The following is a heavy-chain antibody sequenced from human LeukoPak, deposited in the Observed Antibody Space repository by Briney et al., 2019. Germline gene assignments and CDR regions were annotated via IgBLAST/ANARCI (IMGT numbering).Heavy chain of an antibody. CDR2: IIPILGIA. Sequence: SSVKVSCKASGGTFSSYTISWVRQTPGQGLEWMGRIIPILGIANYAQKFQGRVTITADKSTSTAYMELSSLGSEDTAVYYCARPPAAGWYYFDYWGQGTLVTVSS. J-gene: IGHJ4*02. CDR1: GGTFSSYT. CDR3: ARPPAAGWYYFDY. D-gene: IGHD6-13*01. V-gene: IGHV1-69*02.